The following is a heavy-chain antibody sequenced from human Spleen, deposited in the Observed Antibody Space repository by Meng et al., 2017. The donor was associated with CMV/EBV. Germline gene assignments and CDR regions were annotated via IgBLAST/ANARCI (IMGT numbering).Heavy chain of an antibody. V-gene: IGHV1-2*02. D-gene: IGHD6-19*01. CDR3: ARVIAVAGTAPFDF. Sequence: ASVKVSCKASGYTFTGYYMHWVRQAPGQGLEWMGWINPNSGGTNYAQKFQGRVTMTRDTSITTTYMELSSLTSDDTAVYYCARVIAVAGTAPFDFWGQGTVVTVSS. J-gene: IGHJ4*02. CDR2: INPNSGGT. CDR1: GYTFTGYY.